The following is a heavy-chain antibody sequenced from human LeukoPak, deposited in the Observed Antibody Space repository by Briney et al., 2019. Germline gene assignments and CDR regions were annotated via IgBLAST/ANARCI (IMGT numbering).Heavy chain of an antibody. J-gene: IGHJ4*02. Sequence: GGSLRLSCAASGFPFRSYSMNWVRQAPGKGLKWVSSISSSSTHIYYADSVKGRFTISRDNAKNSLYLQMNSLRVEDMAVYYCARAEGSGSSFDYWGLGTLVTVSS. CDR2: ISSSSTHI. V-gene: IGHV3-21*01. CDR3: ARAEGSGSSFDY. CDR1: GFPFRSYS. D-gene: IGHD3-10*01.